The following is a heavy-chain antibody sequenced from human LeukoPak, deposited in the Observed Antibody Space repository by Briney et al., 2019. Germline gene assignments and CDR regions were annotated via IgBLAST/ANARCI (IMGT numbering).Heavy chain of an antibody. V-gene: IGHV3-21*04. CDR2: ISSDSHHI. D-gene: IGHD2-2*01. CDR3: ARVFYCSSTSCYLRRRGGAGGYYYYYYMDV. CDR1: TFSFDSYS. Sequence: GGSLRLSCTASTFSFDSYSMNWVRQAPGEGLQWVSSISSDSHHIFYADSVKGRFTTSRDNARNLVFLQMSSLRSDDTAVYYCARVFYCSSTSCYLRRRGGAGGYYYYYYMDVWGKGTTVTVSS. J-gene: IGHJ6*03.